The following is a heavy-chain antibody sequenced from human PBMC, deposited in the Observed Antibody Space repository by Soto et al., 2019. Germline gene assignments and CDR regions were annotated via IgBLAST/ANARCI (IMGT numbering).Heavy chain of an antibody. V-gene: IGHV3-11*06. J-gene: IGHJ4*02. CDR2: ISSSSSYT. Sequence: GGSLRLSCAASGFTFSDYYMSWIRQAPGKGLEWVSYISSSSSYTNYADSVKGRFTISRDNAKNSLYLQMNSLRAEDTAVYYCARAVHGSGSYYSDYWGQGTLVTVSS. D-gene: IGHD3-10*01. CDR1: GFTFSDYY. CDR3: ARAVHGSGSYYSDY.